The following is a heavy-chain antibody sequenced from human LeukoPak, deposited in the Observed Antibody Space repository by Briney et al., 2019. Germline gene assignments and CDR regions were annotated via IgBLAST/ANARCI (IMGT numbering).Heavy chain of an antibody. Sequence: GGSLRLSCTASGFTFGDYAMSWVRQAPGKGLEWVGFIRSKAYGGTTEYAASVKGRFTISRDDSKSIAYLQMNSLKTEDTAVYYCTRWGRGYSYGDTHWGQGTLVTVSS. CDR2: IRSKAYGGTT. CDR3: TRWGRGYSYGDTH. V-gene: IGHV3-49*04. CDR1: GFTFGDYA. J-gene: IGHJ4*02. D-gene: IGHD5-18*01.